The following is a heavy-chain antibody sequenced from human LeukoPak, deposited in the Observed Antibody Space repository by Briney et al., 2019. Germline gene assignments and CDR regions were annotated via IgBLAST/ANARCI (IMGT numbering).Heavy chain of an antibody. CDR2: IYSGGST. J-gene: IGHJ3*02. V-gene: IGHV3-66*01. CDR3: ARGFDGYYGFDI. Sequence: GGSLRLSCAASGFTVSSNYMSWVRQAPGKGLEWVSVIYSGGSTYHADSVKGRFTISRDNAKNSIYLQVNSLRAEDTAVYYCARGFDGYYGFDIWGQGTMVTVSS. D-gene: IGHD5-24*01. CDR1: GFTVSSNY.